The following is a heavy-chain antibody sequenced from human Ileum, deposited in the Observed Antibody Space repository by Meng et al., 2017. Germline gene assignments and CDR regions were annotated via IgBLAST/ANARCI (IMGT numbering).Heavy chain of an antibody. CDR1: GDSISTTNW. D-gene: IGHD4-23*01. CDR2: IYHSGLV. Sequence: QVQPAESGPGLVKPSGTLSLTCAVSGDSISTTNWWNWVRQPPGEGLEWIGEIYHSGLVNYNLSLKSRVTLSIDKSKNQFSLKLISVTAADTGVYYCAANSGKKMHSWGQGTLVTVSS. V-gene: IGHV4-4*02. CDR3: AANSGKKMHS. J-gene: IGHJ4*02.